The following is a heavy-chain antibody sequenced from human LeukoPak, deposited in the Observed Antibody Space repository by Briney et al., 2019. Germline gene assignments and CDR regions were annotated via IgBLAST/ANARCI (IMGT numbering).Heavy chain of an antibody. CDR2: INPNSGGT. V-gene: IGHV1-2*02. Sequence: ASVKVSCKASGYTFTGYYMHWVRQAPGQGLEWMGWINPNSGGTNYAQKFQGRVTMTRDTSISTAYMELSRLRSDDTAVYYCAREAFMITFGGVIPNDAFDIWGQGTMVTVSS. CDR1: GYTFTGYY. CDR3: AREAFMITFGGVIPNDAFDI. J-gene: IGHJ3*02. D-gene: IGHD3-16*01.